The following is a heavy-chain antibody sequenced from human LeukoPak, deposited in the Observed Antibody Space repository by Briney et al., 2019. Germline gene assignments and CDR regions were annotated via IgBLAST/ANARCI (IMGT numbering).Heavy chain of an antibody. CDR2: INHSGST. CDR3: ARRSGWDFHHY. Sequence: PSETLSLTCAVYGGSFSGYYWSWIGQPPGKGLEWIGEINHSGSTNYNPSLKSRVTIPVDTSKHQFSLKLSAVTAADTAVYYCARRSGWDFHHYWGQGTQVSVCS. J-gene: IGHJ4*02. CDR1: GGSFSGYY. D-gene: IGHD6-19*01. V-gene: IGHV4-34*01.